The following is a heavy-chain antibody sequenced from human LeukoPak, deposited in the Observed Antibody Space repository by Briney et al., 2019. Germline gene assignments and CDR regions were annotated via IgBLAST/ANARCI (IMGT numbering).Heavy chain of an antibody. CDR1: GDSVSITSAS. Sequence: SQTLSLTCALSGDSVSITSASWGWIRQSPSRGLEWLGRTYYRSKWYSDYAVSVKSRITINPDTSKNQFSLQLNSVTPEDTAVYYCARARIAVAGLSAFDIWGQGTKVTVSS. CDR2: TYYRSKWYS. CDR3: ARARIAVAGLSAFDI. D-gene: IGHD6-19*01. J-gene: IGHJ3*02. V-gene: IGHV6-1*01.